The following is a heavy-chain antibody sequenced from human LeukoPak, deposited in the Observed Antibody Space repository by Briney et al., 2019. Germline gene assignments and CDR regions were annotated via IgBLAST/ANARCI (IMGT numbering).Heavy chain of an antibody. CDR2: IKEDGTQK. CDR3: VRGGWELDY. V-gene: IGHV3-7*03. CDR1: GFNFQYYW. Sequence: PGVSLRLSCAASGFNFQYYWMAWVRQAPGMGLEWVAHIKEDGTQKFYVDSVRGRFTISKDDAKNALYLQMSSLRDDDTGIYYCVRGGWELDYWGQGTLVTVSS. D-gene: IGHD4-23*01. J-gene: IGHJ4*02.